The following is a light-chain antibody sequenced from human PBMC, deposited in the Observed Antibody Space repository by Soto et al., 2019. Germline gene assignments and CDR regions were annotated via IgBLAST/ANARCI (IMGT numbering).Light chain of an antibody. J-gene: IGKJ1*01. CDR1: QSVSSN. CDR2: GAS. CDR3: QQYNNWPPWT. V-gene: IGKV3-15*01. Sequence: MTLSPASLSVAPGERATLSCSPSQSVSSNLAWYQQKPGQAPRLLIYGASTRATGIPARFSGSGSGTEFTLTISSLQPEDFAVYYCQQYNNWPPWTFGQGTKVDIK.